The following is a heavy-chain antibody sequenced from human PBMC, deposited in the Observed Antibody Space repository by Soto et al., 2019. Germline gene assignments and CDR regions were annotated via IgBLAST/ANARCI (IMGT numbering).Heavy chain of an antibody. J-gene: IGHJ6*02. D-gene: IGHD3-10*01. Sequence: ASVKVSCKASGDTFSSYGFTWVRQAPGQGLEWMGGIIPILAPANYAQNFQDRVTITADESTSTVYMELSGLRSEDTAVYYCARGLLVAQPYYYYAIDVWGQGTTVTVSS. CDR2: IIPILAPA. V-gene: IGHV1-69*13. CDR1: GDTFSSYG. CDR3: ARGLLVAQPYYYYAIDV.